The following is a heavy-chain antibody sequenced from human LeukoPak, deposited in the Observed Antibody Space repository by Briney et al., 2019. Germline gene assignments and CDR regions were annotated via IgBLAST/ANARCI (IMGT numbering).Heavy chain of an antibody. D-gene: IGHD2-2*02. CDR1: GYTFTGYY. V-gene: IGHV1-2*02. CDR3: ARAPPIWCSSTSCYTVYMDV. CDR2: INPNSGGT. J-gene: IGHJ6*03. Sequence: GASVKVSCEASGYTFTGYYMHWVRQAPGQGLEWMGWINPNSGGTNYAQKFQGRVTMTRDTSISTAYMELSRLRSDDTAVYYCARAPPIWCSSTSCYTVYMDVWGKGTTVTVSS.